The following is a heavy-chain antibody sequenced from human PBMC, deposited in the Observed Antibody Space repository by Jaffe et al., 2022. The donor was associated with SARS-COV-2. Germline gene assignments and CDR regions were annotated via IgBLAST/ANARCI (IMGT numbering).Heavy chain of an antibody. V-gene: IGHV3-23*01. CDR3: AKDGYNYGHFHYFDY. CDR2: ISASGGST. Sequence: EVQLLESGGGFEQPGGSLRLSCAASGFTFSGYAMSWVRQAPGKGLEWVSAISASGGSTYYADSVKGRFTISRDNSKNTLYLQINSLRAEDTALYYCAKDGYNYGHFHYFDYWGQGTLVTVSS. CDR1: GFTFSGYA. J-gene: IGHJ4*02. D-gene: IGHD5-18*01.